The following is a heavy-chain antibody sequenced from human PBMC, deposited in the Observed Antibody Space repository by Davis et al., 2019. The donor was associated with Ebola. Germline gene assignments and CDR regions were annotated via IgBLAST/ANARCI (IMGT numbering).Heavy chain of an antibody. J-gene: IGHJ6*02. CDR1: GFTVSSNY. D-gene: IGHD2-15*01. Sequence: PSETLSLTCAASGFTVSSNYMSWVRQAPGKGLEWVSVIYSGGSTYYADSVKGRFTISRDNSKNTLYLQMNSLRAEDTAVYYCARDTPFTDTYGMDVWGQGTTVTVSS. CDR2: IYSGGST. CDR3: ARDTPFTDTYGMDV. V-gene: IGHV3-53*01.